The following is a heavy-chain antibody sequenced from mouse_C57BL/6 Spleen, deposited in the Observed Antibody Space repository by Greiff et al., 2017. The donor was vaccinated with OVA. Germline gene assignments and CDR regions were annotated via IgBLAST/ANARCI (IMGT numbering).Heavy chain of an antibody. CDR1: GFTFSSYG. J-gene: IGHJ4*01. Sequence: EVKLVESGGDLVKPGGSLKLSCAASGFTFSSYGMSWVRQTPDKRLEWVATISSGGSYTYYPDSVKGRFTISRDNAKNTLYLQMSSLKSEDTAMYYCARRGSEGAMDYWGQGTSVTVSS. D-gene: IGHD1-1*01. V-gene: IGHV5-6*02. CDR2: ISSGGSYT. CDR3: ARRGSEGAMDY.